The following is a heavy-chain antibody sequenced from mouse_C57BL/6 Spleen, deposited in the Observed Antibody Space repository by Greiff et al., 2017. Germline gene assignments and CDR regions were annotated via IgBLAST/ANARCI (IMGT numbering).Heavy chain of an antibody. CDR1: GYAFSSSW. CDR2: IYPGDGDT. J-gene: IGHJ2*01. Sequence: VQLQESGPELVKPGASVKISCKASGYAFSSSWMNWVKQRPGKGLEWIGRIYPGDGDTNYNGKFKGKATLTADKSSSTAYMQLSSLTSEDSAVYYCARGTGGYFDYWGQGTTLTVSS. V-gene: IGHV1-82*01. CDR3: ARGTGGYFDY. D-gene: IGHD4-1*01.